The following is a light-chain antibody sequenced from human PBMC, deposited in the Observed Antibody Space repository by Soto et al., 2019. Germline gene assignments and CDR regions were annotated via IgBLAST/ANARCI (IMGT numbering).Light chain of an antibody. CDR1: QTIYSN. Sequence: IQMTQSPATLSVSTGERATLSFRASQTIYSNVACYQQRPGQAPRRLIYRASARATGIPARFSGSGSGTEFTLTIGSLQSEDSAVYYCQQYQNLWTFGQGTKVDIK. CDR3: QQYQNLWT. CDR2: RAS. V-gene: IGKV3-15*01. J-gene: IGKJ1*01.